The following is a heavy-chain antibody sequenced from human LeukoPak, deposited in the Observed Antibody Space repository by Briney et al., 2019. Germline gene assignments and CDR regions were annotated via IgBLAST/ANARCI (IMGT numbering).Heavy chain of an antibody. D-gene: IGHD3-10*01. Sequence: KPSETLSLTCTVSDGSISSGSYYWGWIRQPPGKGLQWIGSISYSGNTNYNPSLKSRVTISVDTSKNQFSLKLSSVTAADTAVYYCATLCGLNCGPGKGYLDYWGQGTLVTVSS. CDR1: DGSISSGSYY. CDR2: ISYSGNT. J-gene: IGHJ4*02. CDR3: ATLCGLNCGPGKGYLDY. V-gene: IGHV4-39*01.